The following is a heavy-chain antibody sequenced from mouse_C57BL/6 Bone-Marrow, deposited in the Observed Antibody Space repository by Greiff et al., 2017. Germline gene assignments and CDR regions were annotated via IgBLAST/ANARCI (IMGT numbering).Heavy chain of an antibody. CDR3: ARRPGLAY. CDR1: GYTFTSYW. J-gene: IGHJ3*01. CDR2: IDPSDSYT. V-gene: IGHV1-59*01. Sequence: QVQLQQPGAELVRPGTSVTLSCKASGYTFTSYWMHWVKQRPGQGLEWIGVIDPSDSYTNYNQKFKGKATMTVDTSASTTYMQLSSLTSEDSAVYYCARRPGLAYWGQGTLVTVSA.